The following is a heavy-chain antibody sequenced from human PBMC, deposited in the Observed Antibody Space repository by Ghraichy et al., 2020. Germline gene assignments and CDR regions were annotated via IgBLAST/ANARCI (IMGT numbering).Heavy chain of an antibody. J-gene: IGHJ5*02. V-gene: IGHV4-34*01. Sequence: SETLPLTCAVYGGSFSGYYWSWIRQPPGKGLEWIGEINHSGSTNYNPSLKSRVTISVDTSKNQFSLKLSSVTAADTAVYYCARDYYAWGQGTLVTVSS. CDR1: GGSFSGYY. D-gene: IGHD3-10*01. CDR2: INHSGST. CDR3: ARDYYA.